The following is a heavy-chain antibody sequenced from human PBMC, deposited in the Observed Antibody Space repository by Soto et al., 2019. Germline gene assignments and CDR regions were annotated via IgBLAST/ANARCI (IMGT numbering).Heavy chain of an antibody. D-gene: IGHD3-10*01. CDR2: INHSGST. CDR3: ARGALYYYGSGEYFQH. CDR1: GGSFSGYY. J-gene: IGHJ1*01. Sequence: PSETLSLTCAVYGGSFSGYYWSWIRQPPGKGLEWIGEINHSGSTNYNPSLKSRVTISVDTSKNQFSLKLSSVTAADTAVYYCARGALYYYGSGEYFQHWGQGTLVTVSS. V-gene: IGHV4-34*01.